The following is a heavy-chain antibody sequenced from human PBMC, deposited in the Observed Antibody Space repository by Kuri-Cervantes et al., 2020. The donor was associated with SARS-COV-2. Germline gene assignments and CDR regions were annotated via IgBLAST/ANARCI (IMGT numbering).Heavy chain of an antibody. J-gene: IGHJ4*02. D-gene: IGHD3-10*01. CDR1: GFTFNNFW. V-gene: IGHV3-7*01. CDR2: IQEDGSET. Sequence: GESLKISCAASGFTFNNFWMTWVRQAPGKGLEWVANIQEDGSETYYLDSVKGRFTVSRDNAKNSLYLQMNSLRAEDTAVYYCAKHMLRGLSFDNWGQGTLVTVSS. CDR3: AKHMLRGLSFDN.